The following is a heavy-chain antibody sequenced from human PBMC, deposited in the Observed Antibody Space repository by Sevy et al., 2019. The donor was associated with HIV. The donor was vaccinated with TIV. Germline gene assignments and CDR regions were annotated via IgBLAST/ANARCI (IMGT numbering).Heavy chain of an antibody. Sequence: SETLSLTCTVSGGSIRSSDSYWGWIRQPPGKGLEWIGSFYYSGSSFFNPSLQSRVTVSVDTSNSQFSLRLTSVTAADTAMYYCARHGGRNPDYFDYWGQGTLVTVSS. J-gene: IGHJ4*02. V-gene: IGHV4-39*01. CDR3: ARHGGRNPDYFDY. CDR1: GGSIRSSDSY. D-gene: IGHD4-4*01. CDR2: FYYSGSS.